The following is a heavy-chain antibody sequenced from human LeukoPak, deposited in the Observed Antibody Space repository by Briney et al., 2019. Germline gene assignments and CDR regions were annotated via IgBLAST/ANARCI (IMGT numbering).Heavy chain of an antibody. CDR1: GGSISSYY. CDR2: IYYSGRT. D-gene: IGHD5-18*01. V-gene: IGHV4-59*08. CDR3: ARRVYSYGIPFDI. J-gene: IGHJ3*02. Sequence: PSQTLSLTCTVSGGSISSYYWSWIRQPPGKGLEWIGYIYYSGRTNYNPSLKSRVTISVDTSKNSFSLKLLSPTPAGTAMYFCARRVYSYGIPFDIWGQGTMVTVSS.